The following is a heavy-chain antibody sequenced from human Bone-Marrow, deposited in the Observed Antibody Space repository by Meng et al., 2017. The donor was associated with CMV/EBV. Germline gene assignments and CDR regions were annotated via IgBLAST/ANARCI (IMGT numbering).Heavy chain of an antibody. CDR1: GGSFSGYY. D-gene: IGHD2-2*02. V-gene: IGHV4-34*01. CDR2: INHSGST. CDR3: ARQRPAAIDY. Sequence: SETLSLTCAVYGGSFSGYYWSWIRQPPGKGLEWIGEINHSGSTNYNPSLKSRVTISVDKSKNQFSLKLSSVTAADTAVYYCARQRPAAIDYWGQGTLVTVSS. J-gene: IGHJ4*02.